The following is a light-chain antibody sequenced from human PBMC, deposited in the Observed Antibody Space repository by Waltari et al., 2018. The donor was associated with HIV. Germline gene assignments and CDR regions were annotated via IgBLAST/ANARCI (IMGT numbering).Light chain of an antibody. CDR3: AAWDDSLNGVV. CDR2: SNK. CDR1: SSNIGSNT. J-gene: IGLJ2*01. Sequence: QSVLTQPPSASGTPGQRVTIPCSGSSSNIGSNTVNWYQQLPGTAPKPLIYSNKQRPSGVADRFSGSKSGTSASLAISGLQSEDEADYYCAAWDDSLNGVVFGGGTKLTVL. V-gene: IGLV1-44*01.